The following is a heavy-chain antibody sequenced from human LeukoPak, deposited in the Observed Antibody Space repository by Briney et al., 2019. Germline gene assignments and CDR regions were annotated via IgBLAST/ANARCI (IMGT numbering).Heavy chain of an antibody. D-gene: IGHD6-19*01. CDR2: ISAYNGNT. J-gene: IGHJ5*02. CDR3: ARQNAGYSSDWYLVGGWFDP. V-gene: IGHV1-18*01. Sequence: ASVKVSCKASGYTFTSYGISWVRQAPGQGLEWMGWISAYNGNTNYAQKLQGRVTMTTDTSTSTAYMELRSLRSDDTAVYYCARQNAGYSSDWYLVGGWFDPWGQGTLVTVSS. CDR1: GYTFTSYG.